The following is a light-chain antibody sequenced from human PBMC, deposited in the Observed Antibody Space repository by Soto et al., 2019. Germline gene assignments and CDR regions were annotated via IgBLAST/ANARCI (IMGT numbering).Light chain of an antibody. V-gene: IGKV1-5*01. CDR3: QQYNDYSPIT. CDR1: QSISRG. Sequence: DIQMTQSPSTLSASVGDRVTITCRASQSISRGLAWYQQKPGKAPKLLIYDASSLESGVPSRFSGSGSGTEFNLTISSLQPDDFATYYCQQYNDYSPITFGQGTLLEIK. J-gene: IGKJ5*01. CDR2: DAS.